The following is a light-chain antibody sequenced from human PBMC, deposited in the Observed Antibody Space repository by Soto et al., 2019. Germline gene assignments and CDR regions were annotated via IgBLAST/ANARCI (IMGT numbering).Light chain of an antibody. CDR1: QTVSSNY. Sequence: EIILTQSPDTLSLSPGERATLSCRASQTVSSNYLAWCQQRPGQAPRLLIYGASTRAAGIPDRLSGSRSGPDFTLTIRSLEPEDFAVYYCQQRSNWRTFGQGTRLEIK. V-gene: IGKV3D-20*02. CDR2: GAS. J-gene: IGKJ5*01. CDR3: QQRSNWRT.